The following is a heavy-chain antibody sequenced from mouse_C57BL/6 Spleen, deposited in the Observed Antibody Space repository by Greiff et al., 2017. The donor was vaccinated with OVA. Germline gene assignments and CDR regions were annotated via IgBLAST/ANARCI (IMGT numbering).Heavy chain of an antibody. J-gene: IGHJ4*01. Sequence: QVQLKESGAELVRPGASVKMSCKASGYTFTSYNMHWVKQTPRQGLEWIGAIYPGNGDTSYNQKFKGKATLTVDKSSSTAYMQLSSLTSEDSSVYFCARPGDGYDRDYYARDDWGQGTSVTVSA. CDR1: GYTFTSYN. V-gene: IGHV1-12*01. CDR3: ARPGDGYDRDYYARDD. CDR2: IYPGNGDT. D-gene: IGHD2-2*01.